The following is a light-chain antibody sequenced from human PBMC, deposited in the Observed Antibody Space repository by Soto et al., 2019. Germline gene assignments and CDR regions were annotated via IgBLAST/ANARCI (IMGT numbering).Light chain of an antibody. CDR2: GAF. J-gene: IGKJ1*01. CDR1: QSVNSRY. CDR3: QQSPGT. V-gene: IGKV3-20*01. Sequence: EIVLTQSPCNLSLSPGERATLSCRASQSVNSRYLAWYQQKPGQAPRLVIYGAFTRATGIPDRFIGSGSGTDFSLTISRLEPEDFAVYYCQQSPGTFGQGTKVDIK.